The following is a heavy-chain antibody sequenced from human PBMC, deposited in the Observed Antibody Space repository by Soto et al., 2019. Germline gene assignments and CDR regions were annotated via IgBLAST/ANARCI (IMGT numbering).Heavy chain of an antibody. V-gene: IGHV3-74*01. J-gene: IGHJ6*02. CDR1: GFTFSSYW. CDR3: ARGVPNYYAMYV. Sequence: EVQLVESGGGLVQPGGSLRLSCAASGFTFSSYWMHWVRQAPGKGLVWVSRIKFDGSNTDYADSVKGRFTISRDNAKNSLYLQMNSLRAEDTTLYYCARGVPNYYAMYVWGQGTTVTVSS. CDR2: IKFDGSNT.